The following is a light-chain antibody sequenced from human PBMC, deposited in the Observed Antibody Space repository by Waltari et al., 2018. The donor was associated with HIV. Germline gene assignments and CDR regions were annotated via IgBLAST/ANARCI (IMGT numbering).Light chain of an antibody. CDR2: FDS. Sequence: SYVLTQPPSVSVAPGKTARITCEENNIGSKSVHWYQQKPGPAPVLVIYFDSDRPSGSPERFSGSNSGNTATLTISRVEAGDEADYYCQVWDSSSDEGVFGTGTKVTVL. CDR1: NIGSKS. J-gene: IGLJ1*01. CDR3: QVWDSSSDEGV. V-gene: IGLV3-21*04.